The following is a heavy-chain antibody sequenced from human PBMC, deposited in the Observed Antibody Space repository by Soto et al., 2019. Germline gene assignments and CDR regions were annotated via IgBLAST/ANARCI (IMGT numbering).Heavy chain of an antibody. CDR2: INPNSGGT. Sequence: ASVKVSCKASGYTFTGYYMHWVRQAPGQGLEWMGWINPNSGGTNYAQKFQGWVTMTRDTSISTAYMELSRLRSDDTAVYYCARARANSGSYFVWFDPWGQGTLVTVSS. CDR1: GYTFTGYY. J-gene: IGHJ5*02. CDR3: ARARANSGSYFVWFDP. V-gene: IGHV1-2*04. D-gene: IGHD1-26*01.